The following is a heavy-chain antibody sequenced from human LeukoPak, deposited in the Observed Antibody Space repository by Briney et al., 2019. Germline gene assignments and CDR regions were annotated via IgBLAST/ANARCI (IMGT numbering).Heavy chain of an antibody. CDR2: ISGSGGST. D-gene: IGHD2-15*01. V-gene: IGHV3-23*01. Sequence: GGSLRLSCAASGFTFSSYGMSGVRQAPGKGLEGVSAISGSGGSTYYADSMKGRFTISRDNSKNTLYLQMNSLRAEDTAVYYCAKTLGYCSGGSCYSGVIDYWGQGTLVTVSS. CDR3: AKTLGYCSGGSCYSGVIDY. J-gene: IGHJ4*02. CDR1: GFTFSSYG.